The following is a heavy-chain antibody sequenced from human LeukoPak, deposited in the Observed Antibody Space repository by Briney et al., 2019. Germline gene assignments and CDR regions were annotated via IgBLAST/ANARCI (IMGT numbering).Heavy chain of an antibody. CDR3: ARKGLGGELGGFDS. CDR1: GYTFGDYG. V-gene: IGHV3-20*04. CDR2: TNRRGDIT. Sequence: GGSLKLSCAASGYTFGDYGMSWVCQVPGKGLEWVSGTNRRGDITGYADFVKGRFTISRDNAKNSLYLQMNSLRVEDTALYYCARKGLGGELGGFDSWGQGTLVTVSS. J-gene: IGHJ4*02. D-gene: IGHD1-7*01.